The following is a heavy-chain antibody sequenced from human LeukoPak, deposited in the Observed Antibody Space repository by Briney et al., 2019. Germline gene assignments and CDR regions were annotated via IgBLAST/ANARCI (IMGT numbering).Heavy chain of an antibody. J-gene: IGHJ4*02. V-gene: IGHV3-30*18. CDR3: AKDSSYGSGID. CDR2: ISYDGSNK. D-gene: IGHD3-10*01. Sequence: GGSLRLSCAASGFTFSSYGMHWVRQAPGKGLEWVAVISYDGSNKYYADSVKGRFTISRDNSKNTLYLQMNGLRAEDTAVYYCAKDSSYGSGIDWGQGTLVTVSS. CDR1: GFTFSSYG.